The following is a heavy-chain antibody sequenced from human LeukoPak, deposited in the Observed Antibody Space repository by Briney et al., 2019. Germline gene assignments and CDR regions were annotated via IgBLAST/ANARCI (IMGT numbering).Heavy chain of an antibody. CDR2: VSASGGST. CDR3: AKRIEAAGPYFDS. V-gene: IGHV3-23*01. J-gene: IGHJ4*02. Sequence: PGGSLRLSCAASGSTSSNYAMSWVRQAPGMGLEWVSAVSASGGSTYYADSVKGRFTISRDNSKSTLYLQMNTLRAEDTALYYCAKRIEAAGPYFDSRGQGTLVTVSS. D-gene: IGHD6-13*01. CDR1: GSTSSNYA.